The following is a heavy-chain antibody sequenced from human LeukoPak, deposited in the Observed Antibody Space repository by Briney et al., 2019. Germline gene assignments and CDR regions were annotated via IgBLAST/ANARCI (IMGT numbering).Heavy chain of an antibody. V-gene: IGHV4-34*01. CDR3: ARPKYYYDSSGYYYPVYYFDY. Sequence: SETLSLTCAVYGGSFSGYYWSWIRQPPGKGLEWIGEINHSGSTNYNPSLKSRVTISVDTSKNQFSLKLSSVTAADTAVYYCARPKYYYDSSGYYYPVYYFDYWGQGTLVTVSS. D-gene: IGHD3-22*01. CDR1: GGSFSGYY. CDR2: INHSGST. J-gene: IGHJ4*02.